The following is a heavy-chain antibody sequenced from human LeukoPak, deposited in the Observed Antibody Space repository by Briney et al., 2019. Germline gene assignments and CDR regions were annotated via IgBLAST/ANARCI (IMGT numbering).Heavy chain of an antibody. CDR3: ARVLYDSSGSRGGYGY. J-gene: IGHJ4*02. Sequence: GGSLRLSCAASGFTVSSNYMSWVRQAPGKGLEWVSVIYSGGSTYYADSVQGRFTISRDNSKNTLYLQMNSLRAEDTAVYFCARVLYDSSGSRGGYGYWGQGTLVTVSS. V-gene: IGHV3-66*01. CDR1: GFTVSSNY. D-gene: IGHD3-22*01. CDR2: IYSGGST.